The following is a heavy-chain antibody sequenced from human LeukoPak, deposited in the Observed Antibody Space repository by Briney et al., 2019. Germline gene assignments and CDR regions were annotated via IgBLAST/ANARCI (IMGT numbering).Heavy chain of an antibody. CDR3: ARVPRSYYYYYYMDV. Sequence: PSESLSLTCNVSGGSIGGYHWSWIRQPPGKGLEWLGYIYYSGSSNYNPSLKSRVTMSADTSKNQFSLKLSSVTAADTAVYYCARVPRSYYYYYYMDVWGKGTTVTVSS. V-gene: IGHV4-59*01. J-gene: IGHJ6*03. CDR1: GGSIGGYH. CDR2: IYYSGSS.